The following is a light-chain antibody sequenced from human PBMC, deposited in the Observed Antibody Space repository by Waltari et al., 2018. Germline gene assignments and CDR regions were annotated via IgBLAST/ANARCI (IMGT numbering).Light chain of an antibody. V-gene: IGLV1-44*01. CDR3: ATWDDSLNGVV. CDR1: GSNIGSNT. J-gene: IGLJ3*02. CDR2: TND. Sequence: QSVLTQPPSASGTPGQRVTIFCSGRGSNIGSNTVEWYQHLPGTAPKLLIYTNDQRPSGVPARFSGSKSGTSASLAIRGLQSEDEAVYYCATWDDSLNGVVFGGGTKLTVL.